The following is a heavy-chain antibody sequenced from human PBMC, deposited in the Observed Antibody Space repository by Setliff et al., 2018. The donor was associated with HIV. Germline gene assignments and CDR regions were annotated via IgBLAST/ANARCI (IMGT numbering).Heavy chain of an antibody. CDR2: IKLSSGGT. J-gene: IGHJ4*02. V-gene: IGHV1-2*02. Sequence: GASVKVSCKAPGNSFNGDFLNWVRQAPGQGLEWMGNIKLSSGGTKFAQKFLGRVTMTRDMSTNTAFMELRRLNSDDTATYFCVTSPGSFTSVDETEAGDYWGQGTLVTVSS. CDR3: VTSPGSFTSVDETEAGDY. D-gene: IGHD6-25*01. CDR1: GNSFNGDF.